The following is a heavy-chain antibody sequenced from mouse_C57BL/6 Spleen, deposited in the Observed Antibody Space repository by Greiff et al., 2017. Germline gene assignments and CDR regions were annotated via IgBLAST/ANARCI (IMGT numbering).Heavy chain of an antibody. CDR3: ARANWDLWYYDV. Sequence: DVKLQESGPGLVKPSQSLSLTCSVTGYSITSGYYWNWIRQFPGNKLEWMGYISYDGSNNYNPSLKNRISITRDTSKNQFFLKLNSVTTEDTATYYCARANWDLWYYDVWGTGTTVTVSS. J-gene: IGHJ1*03. CDR1: GYSITSGYY. V-gene: IGHV3-6*01. D-gene: IGHD4-1*01. CDR2: ISYDGSN.